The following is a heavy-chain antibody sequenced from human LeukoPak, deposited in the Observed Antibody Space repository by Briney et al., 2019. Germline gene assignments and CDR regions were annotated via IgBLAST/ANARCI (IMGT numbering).Heavy chain of an antibody. J-gene: IGHJ4*02. V-gene: IGHV4-39*01. CDR1: GGSISSSSYY. CDR2: IYYSGST. D-gene: IGHD3-22*01. CDR3: ARQPTYYYDSSGYYLDY. Sequence: SETLSLTCTVSGGSISSSSYYRGWIRQPPGKGLEWIGSIYYSGSTYYNPSLKSRVTISVDTSKNQFSLKLSSVTAADTAVYYCARQPTYYYDSSGYYLDYWGQGTLVTVSS.